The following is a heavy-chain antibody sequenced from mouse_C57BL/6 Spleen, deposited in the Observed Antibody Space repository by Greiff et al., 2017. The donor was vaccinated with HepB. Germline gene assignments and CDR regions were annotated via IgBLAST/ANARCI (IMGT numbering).Heavy chain of an antibody. Sequence: EVQLQQSVAELVRPGASVKLSCTASGFNFKNTYMHWVKQRPEQGLEWIGRIDPANGNTKYAPKFQGKATITADTSSNTAYLQLSSLTSEDTAIYYCARKGSTHWYFDVWGTGTTVTVSS. CDR1: GFNFKNTY. CDR3: ARKGSTHWYFDV. V-gene: IGHV14-3*01. J-gene: IGHJ1*03. CDR2: IDPANGNT. D-gene: IGHD1-1*01.